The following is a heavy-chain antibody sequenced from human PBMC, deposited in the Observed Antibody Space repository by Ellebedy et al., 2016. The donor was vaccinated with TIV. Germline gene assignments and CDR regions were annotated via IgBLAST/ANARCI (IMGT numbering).Heavy chain of an antibody. J-gene: IGHJ4*02. V-gene: IGHV3-30-3*01. CDR1: GFTFSSYA. CDR2: ISYDGSNK. Sequence: GGSLRLXCAASGFTFSSYAMHWVRQAPGKGLEWVAVISYDGSNKYYADSVKGRFTISRDNSKNTLYLQMNSLRAEDTAVYYCARASIAARHPSFDYWGQGTLVTVSS. D-gene: IGHD6-6*01. CDR3: ARASIAARHPSFDY.